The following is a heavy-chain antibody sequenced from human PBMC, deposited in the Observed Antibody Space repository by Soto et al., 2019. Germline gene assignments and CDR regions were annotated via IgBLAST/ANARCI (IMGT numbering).Heavy chain of an antibody. CDR3: TTDSYITTVITRFDS. Sequence: GGSLRLSCAASGFTFSNAWINWVRQAPGKGLEWVGRIKSKTDGGTTDFAAPVKGRFAISRDDSKNMVYLQMNSLKTEDTAVYYCTTDSYITTVITRFDSWGHGTPVTVSS. J-gene: IGHJ4*01. CDR2: IKSKTDGGTT. CDR1: GFTFSNAW. V-gene: IGHV3-15*07. D-gene: IGHD3-10*01.